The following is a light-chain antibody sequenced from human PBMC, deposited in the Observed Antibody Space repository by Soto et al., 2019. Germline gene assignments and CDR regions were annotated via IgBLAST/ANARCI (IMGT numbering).Light chain of an antibody. CDR2: NVN. J-gene: IGLJ2*01. Sequence: QSALIQPPSVSGSPGQSVTISCTGTSSDVGSFDYVSWYQQHPGTVPKPMIYNVNTQPSGVPDRFSGSKSGNTASMTISGLQAEDEADYWCRSHTSSAAVIFGGGTQLTVL. CDR1: SSDVGSFDY. CDR3: RSHTSSAAVI. V-gene: IGLV2-18*02.